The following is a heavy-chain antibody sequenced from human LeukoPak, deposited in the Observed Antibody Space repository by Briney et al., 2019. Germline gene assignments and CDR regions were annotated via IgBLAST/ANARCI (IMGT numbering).Heavy chain of an antibody. Sequence: PSETLSLTCAVSGGSISRSSYYWGWIRQPPGKGLEWIGNIYYSGSTYYNPSLKSRVTISVDTSKNQFSLKLSSVTAADTAVYYCAGENYYMDVWGKGTTVTVSS. V-gene: IGHV4-39*07. CDR3: AGENYYMDV. CDR1: GGSISRSSYY. J-gene: IGHJ6*03. CDR2: IYYSGST.